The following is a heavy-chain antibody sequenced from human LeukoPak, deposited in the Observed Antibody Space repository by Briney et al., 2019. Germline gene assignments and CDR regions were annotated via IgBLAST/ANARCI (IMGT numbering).Heavy chain of an antibody. J-gene: IGHJ4*02. CDR1: GFMFDRYW. CDR2: ISSSGSTI. D-gene: IGHD3-10*01. V-gene: IGHV3-48*04. Sequence: GGSLRLSCVASGFMFDRYWMSWVRQAPGKGLEWVSYISSSGSTIYYADSVKGRFTISRDNAKNSLYLQMNSLRAEDTAVYYCARELGNSYYYGSGSYSAGDYWGQGTLVTVSS. CDR3: ARELGNSYYYGSGSYSAGDY.